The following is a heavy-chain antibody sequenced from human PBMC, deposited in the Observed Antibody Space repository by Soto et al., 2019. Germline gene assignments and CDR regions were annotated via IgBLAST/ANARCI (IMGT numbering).Heavy chain of an antibody. V-gene: IGHV3-23*01. D-gene: IGHD2-15*01. CDR1: GFTFSSYA. CDR2: ISGSGGST. CDR3: AKDWVVAATRAFDP. J-gene: IGHJ5*02. Sequence: PGGSLRLSCAASGFTFSSYAMSWVRQAPGKWLEWVSAISGSGGSTYYADSVKGRFTISRDNSKNMLYLQMNSLRAEDTAVYYCAKDWVVAATRAFDPWGRGXLVTVSS.